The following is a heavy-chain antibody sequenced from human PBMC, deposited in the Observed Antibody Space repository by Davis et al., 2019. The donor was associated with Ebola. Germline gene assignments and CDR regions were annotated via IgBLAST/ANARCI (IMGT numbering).Heavy chain of an antibody. D-gene: IGHD3-10*01. CDR1: GYTFTGYY. CDR3: ARDDTYYYGSGSYPFYHDAFDI. V-gene: IGHV1-2*02. Sequence: ASVQVSCKASGYTFTGYYMHWVRQAPGQGLEWMGWINPNSGGTNYAQKLQGRVTMTTDTSTRTAYMELRSLRSDDTAVYYCARDDTYYYGSGSYPFYHDAFDIWGQGTMVTVSS. J-gene: IGHJ3*02. CDR2: INPNSGGT.